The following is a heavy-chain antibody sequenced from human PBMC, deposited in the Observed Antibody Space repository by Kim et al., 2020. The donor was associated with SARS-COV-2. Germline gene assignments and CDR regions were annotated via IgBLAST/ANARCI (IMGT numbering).Heavy chain of an antibody. Sequence: ADSVKGRFTLSRDNSKNTLYLQMNSLRAEDTAVYYCARGKGGSYYYGMDVWGQGTTVTVSS. J-gene: IGHJ6*02. CDR3: ARGKGGSYYYGMDV. D-gene: IGHD1-26*01. V-gene: IGHV3-30*01.